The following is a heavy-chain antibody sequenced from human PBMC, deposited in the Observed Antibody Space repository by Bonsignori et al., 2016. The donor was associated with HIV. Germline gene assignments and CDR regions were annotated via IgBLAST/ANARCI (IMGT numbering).Heavy chain of an antibody. V-gene: IGHV1-2*02. D-gene: IGHD2-2*01. Sequence: ASVKVSCKTSGFSFTAYYMHWVRQAPGQGLEWMGWINPHSGTTKYGQKFQGRVTMTRDTSITTVYMELSGLRPDDTAVYYCARDRFLVDVSANPSLTRFDPWGQGSQVTVSS. CDR3: ARDRFLVDVSANPSLTRFDP. CDR2: INPHSGTT. CDR1: GFSFTAYY. J-gene: IGHJ5*02.